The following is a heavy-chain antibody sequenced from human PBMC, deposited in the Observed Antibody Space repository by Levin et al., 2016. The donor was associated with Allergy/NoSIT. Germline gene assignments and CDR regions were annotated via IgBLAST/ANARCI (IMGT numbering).Heavy chain of an antibody. D-gene: IGHD6-19*01. Sequence: SETLSLTCAVYGGSFSGYYWSWIRQPPGKGLEWIGEINHSGSTNYNPSLKSRVTISVDTSKNQFSLKLSSVTAADTAVYYCARARLSSGFDYWGQGTLVTVSS. CDR1: GGSFSGYY. V-gene: IGHV4-34*01. CDR2: INHSGST. CDR3: ARARLSSGFDY. J-gene: IGHJ4*02.